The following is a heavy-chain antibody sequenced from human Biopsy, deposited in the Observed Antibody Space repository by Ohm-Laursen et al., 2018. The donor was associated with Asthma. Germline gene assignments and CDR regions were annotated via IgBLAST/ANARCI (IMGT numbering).Heavy chain of an antibody. D-gene: IGHD3-22*01. CDR2: IIPISLTP. CDR1: RDIFSSYG. V-gene: IGHV1-69*13. Sequence: GASVKVSCKGSRDIFSSYGFSWVRQAPGQGLERMGGIIPISLTPSYARRFRGRVTISADEYTRTAYMELSSLRSEDTAVYYCARDPSYFDPSVEGWHLWGQGTMVTVSS. J-gene: IGHJ3*01. CDR3: ARDPSYFDPSVEGWHL.